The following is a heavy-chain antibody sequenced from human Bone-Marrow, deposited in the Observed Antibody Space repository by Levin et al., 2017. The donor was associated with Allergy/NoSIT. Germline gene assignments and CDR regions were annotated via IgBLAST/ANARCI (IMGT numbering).Heavy chain of an antibody. CDR2: IKSKTDGGTT. Sequence: GESLKISCAASGFTFSNAWMNWVRQAPGKGLEWVGRIKSKTDGGTTDYAAPVKGRFTISRDDSKNTLYLQMNSLKTEDTAVYYCTTSPAGVGATTGVTDYWGQGTLVTVSS. J-gene: IGHJ4*02. CDR3: TTSPAGVGATTGVTDY. D-gene: IGHD1-26*01. CDR1: GFTFSNAW. V-gene: IGHV3-15*07.